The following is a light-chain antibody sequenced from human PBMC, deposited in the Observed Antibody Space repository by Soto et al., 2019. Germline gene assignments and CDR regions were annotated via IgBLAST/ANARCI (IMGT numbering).Light chain of an antibody. J-gene: IGLJ1*01. CDR2: EVN. CDR3: SSYAGSSNV. V-gene: IGLV2-8*01. CDR1: SSDVGGYNY. Sequence: QSLLPQPPSPSGSPGQSVTISCTGTSSDVGGYNYVSWYQQHPGKAPKLMIYEVNKRPSGVPDRFSGSKSGNTVSLTVSGLQAEDEADYYCSSYAGSSNVFGTGTKVTVL.